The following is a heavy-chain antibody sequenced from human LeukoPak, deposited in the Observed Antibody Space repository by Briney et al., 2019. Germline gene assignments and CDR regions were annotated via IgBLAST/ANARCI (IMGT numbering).Heavy chain of an antibody. D-gene: IGHD6-6*01. J-gene: IGHJ4*02. Sequence: PGGSLRLSCAASGFTFSSYAMHWVRQAPGKGLEWVAVISYDGSNKYYADSVKGRFTISRDNSKNTLYLQMNSLRAEDTAVYYCARDLYSSSSGVGYWGQGTLVTVSS. CDR3: ARDLYSSSSGVGY. CDR1: GFTFSSYA. CDR2: ISYDGSNK. V-gene: IGHV3-30-3*01.